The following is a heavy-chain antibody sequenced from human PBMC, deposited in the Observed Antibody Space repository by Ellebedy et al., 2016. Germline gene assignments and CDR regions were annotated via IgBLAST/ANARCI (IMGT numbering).Heavy chain of an antibody. V-gene: IGHV3-7*01. Sequence: GESLKISCAASGFTFSSYWMSWVRQAPGKGLEWVANIKQDGSEKYYVDSVKGRFTISRDNAKNSLYLEMNSLRAEDTAVYYCASGGWGLAPPDHWGQGTLVTVSS. J-gene: IGHJ5*02. D-gene: IGHD6-19*01. CDR2: IKQDGSEK. CDR3: ASGGWGLAPPDH. CDR1: GFTFSSYW.